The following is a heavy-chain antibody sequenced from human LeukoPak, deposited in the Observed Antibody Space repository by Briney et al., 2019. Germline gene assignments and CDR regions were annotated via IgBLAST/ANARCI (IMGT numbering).Heavy chain of an antibody. D-gene: IGHD1-1*01. V-gene: IGHV4-4*02. CDR3: AGARPNWNPPDY. Sequence: SGTLSLTCAVSGGSISSSNWWSWVRQPPGKGLEWIGEIYHSGSTSYNPSLRSRVTISEDTSKNQFSLKLNLVTAADTAVYFCAGARPNWNPPDYWGQGTLVTVSS. J-gene: IGHJ4*02. CDR1: GGSISSSNW. CDR2: IYHSGST.